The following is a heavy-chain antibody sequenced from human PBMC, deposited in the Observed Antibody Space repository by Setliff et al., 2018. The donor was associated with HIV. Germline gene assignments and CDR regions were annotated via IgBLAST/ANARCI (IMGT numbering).Heavy chain of an antibody. V-gene: IGHV4-4*07. D-gene: IGHD2-15*01. Sequence: SETLSLTCTVSGGSISGFYWSWFRQPAGKGLEWIRRIYASIKSANYNTSLKSRITMSVDTSENQLSLRLSSVNSADTAVYYCARDRGPYCSGSICHPPHSSYMDVWGKGTTVTVSS. CDR3: ARDRGPYCSGSICHPPHSSYMDV. CDR1: GGSISGFY. J-gene: IGHJ6*03. CDR2: IYASIKSA.